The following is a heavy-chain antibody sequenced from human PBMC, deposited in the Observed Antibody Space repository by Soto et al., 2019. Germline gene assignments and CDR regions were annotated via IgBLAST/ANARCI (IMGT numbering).Heavy chain of an antibody. Sequence: PSESLSLACTVSGGSICSYYWSWIRQPPGKGLEWIGYIYYSGSTNYNPSLKSRVTISVDTSKNQFSLKLSSVTAADTAVYYCARGARWLQSWAFDIWGQGTMVTVSS. J-gene: IGHJ3*02. V-gene: IGHV4-59*01. CDR3: ARGARWLQSWAFDI. CDR1: GGSICSYY. CDR2: IYYSGST. D-gene: IGHD5-12*01.